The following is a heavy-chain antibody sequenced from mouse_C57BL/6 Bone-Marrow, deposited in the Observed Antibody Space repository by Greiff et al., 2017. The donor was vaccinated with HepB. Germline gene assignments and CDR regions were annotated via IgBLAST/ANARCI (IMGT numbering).Heavy chain of an antibody. Sequence: EVQLVESGGGLVQPGGSMKLSCVASGFTFSNYWMNWVRQSPEKGLEWVAQIRLKSDNYATHYAESVKGRFTISRDYSKSSVYLQMNNLRAEDTGIYYCTAYYYGSSYYAMDYWGQGTSVTVSS. D-gene: IGHD1-1*01. CDR2: IRLKSDNYAT. CDR1: GFTFSNYW. CDR3: TAYYYGSSYYAMDY. V-gene: IGHV6-3*01. J-gene: IGHJ4*01.